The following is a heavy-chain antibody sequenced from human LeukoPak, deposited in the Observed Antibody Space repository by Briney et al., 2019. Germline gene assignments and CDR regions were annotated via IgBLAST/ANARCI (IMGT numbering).Heavy chain of an antibody. CDR3: ARDSPVALLDLDY. CDR1: GYTFTDYY. J-gene: IGHJ4*02. CDR2: IKSENGDA. Sequence: ASVKVSCKASGYTFTDYYIHWVRQAPGQGLEWMAWIKSENGDADHAEKFRGRVTMTRDTSINTAYMELTSLTSDDTAVYYCARDSPVALLDLDYWGQGTLVTVSS. D-gene: IGHD3/OR15-3a*01. V-gene: IGHV1-2*02.